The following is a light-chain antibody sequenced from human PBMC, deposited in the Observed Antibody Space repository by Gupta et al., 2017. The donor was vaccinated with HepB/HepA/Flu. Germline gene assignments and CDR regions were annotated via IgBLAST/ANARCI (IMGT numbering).Light chain of an antibody. CDR2: KAS. V-gene: IGKV1-5*03. J-gene: IGKJ1*01. Sequence: DIQMTPPPSTLSASVGDRVTITCRASQSISSWLAWYQQKPGKAPKLLIYKASSLESGVPSRLSGSGSGTEFTLTISSLQPDDFATYYCQQYNSYSRTFGQGTKVEIK. CDR3: QQYNSYSRT. CDR1: QSISSW.